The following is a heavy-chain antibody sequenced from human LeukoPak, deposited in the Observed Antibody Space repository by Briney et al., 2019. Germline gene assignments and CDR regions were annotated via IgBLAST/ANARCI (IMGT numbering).Heavy chain of an antibody. CDR1: GYTFLNYD. J-gene: IGHJ4*02. CDR3: ARVADYGSGSHLFDY. D-gene: IGHD3-10*01. V-gene: IGHV1-18*01. CDR2: ISAHNYNT. Sequence: ASVKVSCKPSGYTFLNYDFTWVRQAPGQGLEWMGWISAHNYNTKYAQRFQGRVTMTADTSTTTAYMELRSLRSDDTAVYYCARVADYGSGSHLFDYWGQGTLVAVSS.